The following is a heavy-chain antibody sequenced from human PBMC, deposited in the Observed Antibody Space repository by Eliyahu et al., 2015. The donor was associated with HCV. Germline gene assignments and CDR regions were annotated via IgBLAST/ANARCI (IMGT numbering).Heavy chain of an antibody. CDR3: ARGQITVTTSCAFDI. J-gene: IGHJ3*02. D-gene: IGHD4-17*01. CDR1: GGSISSSXYY. V-gene: IGHV4-39*07. CDR2: IYYSGST. Sequence: QLQLQESGPGLVKPSETLSLTCTVSGGSISSSXYYWGWXRQPPGKGLEWIGSIYYSGSTYYNPSLKSRVTISVDTSKNQFSLKLSSVTAADTAVYYCARGQITVTTSCAFDIWGQGTMVTVSS.